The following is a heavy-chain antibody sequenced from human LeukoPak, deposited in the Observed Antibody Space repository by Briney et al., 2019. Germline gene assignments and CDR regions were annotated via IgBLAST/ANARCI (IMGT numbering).Heavy chain of an antibody. Sequence: SETLSLTSTVSGGSISSSSYYWGWIRQPPGKGLEWIGSIYYSGSTYYIPSLKSRVTISVDTSKSQFSLKLTSVTAADTAVYYCARDLTSGGSGSYYGYWGQGTLVTVSS. CDR1: GGSISSSSYY. CDR3: ARDLTSGGSGSYYGY. CDR2: IYYSGST. V-gene: IGHV4-39*02. J-gene: IGHJ4*02. D-gene: IGHD3-10*01.